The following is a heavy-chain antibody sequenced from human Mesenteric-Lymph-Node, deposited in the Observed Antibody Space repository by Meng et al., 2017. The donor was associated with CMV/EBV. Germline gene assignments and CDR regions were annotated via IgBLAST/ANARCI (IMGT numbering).Heavy chain of an antibody. V-gene: IGHV3-53*01. D-gene: IGHD6-6*01. CDR1: GFTVSSNY. CDR2: IYSGGST. CDR3: ARGEYSSSTSQFGPPYYYYYGMDV. J-gene: IGHJ6*02. Sequence: GGSLRLSCAASGFTVSSNYMSWVRQAPGKGLEWVSVIYSGGSTYYADSVKGRFTISRDNSKNTLYLQMNSLRAEDTAVYYCARGEYSSSTSQFGPPYYYYYGMDVWGQGTTVTVSS.